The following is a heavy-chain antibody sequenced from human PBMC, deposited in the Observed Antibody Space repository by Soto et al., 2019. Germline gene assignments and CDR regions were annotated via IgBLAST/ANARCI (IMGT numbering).Heavy chain of an antibody. CDR3: ATSYGSGYRAFDY. Sequence: GASVKVSCKASGDTFAFYSINWVRQAPGLGLEWMGRINPILSMSNYAQRFQGRVTMTADKSTSTAYMVLNSLRSEDTGMYYCATSYGSGYRAFDYWGQGALVTVSS. V-gene: IGHV1-69*02. J-gene: IGHJ4*02. CDR1: GDTFAFYS. CDR2: INPILSMS. D-gene: IGHD3-10*01.